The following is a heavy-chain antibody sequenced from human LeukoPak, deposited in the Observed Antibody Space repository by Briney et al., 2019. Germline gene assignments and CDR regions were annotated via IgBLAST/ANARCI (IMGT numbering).Heavy chain of an antibody. CDR2: IYHRGST. CDR1: GYSISNGYY. V-gene: IGHV4-38-2*02. D-gene: IGHD3-3*01. Sequence: SQTLSLTCTVSGYSISNGYYWGWIRQPPGKGLEWVGSIYHRGSTYYNPSLTSRVTISLDRSKKKFSLKLTSVTAADTAVYFCARGAEYYAIWRGYAGYSDYWGQGISVTVSS. J-gene: IGHJ4*02. CDR3: ARGAEYYAIWRGYAGYSDY.